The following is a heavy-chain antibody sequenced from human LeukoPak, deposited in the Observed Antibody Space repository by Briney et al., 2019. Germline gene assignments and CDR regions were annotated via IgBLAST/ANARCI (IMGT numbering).Heavy chain of an antibody. CDR2: INPNSGGT. D-gene: IGHD6-19*01. CDR1: GYTFTGYY. V-gene: IGHV1-2*04. J-gene: IGHJ6*04. Sequence: GASVKVSCKASGYTFTGYYMHRVRQAPGQGLEWMGWINPNSGGTNYAQKFQGWVTMTRDTSISTAYMELSRLRSDDTAVYYCARDRRAVAGIPYYYYYYGMDVWDKGTTVTVSS. CDR3: ARDRRAVAGIPYYYYYYGMDV.